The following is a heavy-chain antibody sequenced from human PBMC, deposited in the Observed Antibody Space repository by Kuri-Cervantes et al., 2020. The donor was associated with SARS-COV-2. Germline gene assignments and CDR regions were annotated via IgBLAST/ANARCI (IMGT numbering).Heavy chain of an antibody. CDR1: GFTFSSYS. CDR2: ISSSSSYI. Sequence: GESLKISCAASGFTFSSYSMNWVRQAPGKGLEWVSSISSSSSYIYYADSVKGRFTISRDNAKNSLYLQMNSLRAEDTAVYYCARDNSAYYDFWSGYYNYFDYWGRGTLVTVSS. D-gene: IGHD3-3*01. J-gene: IGHJ4*02. CDR3: ARDNSAYYDFWSGYYNYFDY. V-gene: IGHV3-21*01.